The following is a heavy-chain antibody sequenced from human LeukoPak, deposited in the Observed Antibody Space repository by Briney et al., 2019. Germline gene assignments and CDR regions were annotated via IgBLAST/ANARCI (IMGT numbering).Heavy chain of an antibody. CDR1: GYTFTGYY. CDR2: INPNSGGT. CDR3: ARAYNILTGYFYYFDY. V-gene: IGHV1-2*02. Sequence: ASVGVSCKASGYTFTGYYMHWVRQAPGQGLEWMGWINPNSGGTNYAQKFQGRVTMTRDTSINTGYMELSRLRSDDTAVYYCARAYNILTGYFYYFDYWGQGTLVSVYS. J-gene: IGHJ4*02. D-gene: IGHD3-9*01.